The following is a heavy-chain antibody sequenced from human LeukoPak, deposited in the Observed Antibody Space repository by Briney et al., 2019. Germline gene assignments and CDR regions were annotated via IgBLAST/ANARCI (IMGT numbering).Heavy chain of an antibody. CDR3: ASTPPNYYGSGSYYQD. J-gene: IGHJ4*02. V-gene: IGHV4-39*01. CDR2: IYYSGST. Sequence: SETLSLTCTVSGGSISSSSYYWCWIRQPPGKGLEWIGSIYYSGSTYYNPSLKSRVTISVDTSKNQFSLKLSSVTAADTAVYYCASTPPNYYGSGSYYQDWGQGTLVTVSS. D-gene: IGHD3-10*01. CDR1: GGSISSSSYY.